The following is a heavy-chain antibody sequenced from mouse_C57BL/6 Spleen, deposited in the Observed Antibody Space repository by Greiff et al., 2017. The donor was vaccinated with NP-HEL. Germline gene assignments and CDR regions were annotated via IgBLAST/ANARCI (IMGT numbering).Heavy chain of an antibody. Sequence: VQRVESGPGLVAPSQSLSITCTVSGFSLTSYAISWVRQPPGKGLEWLGVIWTGGGTNYNSALKSRLSISKDNSKSQVFLKMNSLQTDDTARYYCARNFITTVVASSYWYFDVWGTGTTVTVSS. D-gene: IGHD1-1*01. CDR2: IWTGGGT. V-gene: IGHV2-9-1*01. CDR1: GFSLTSYA. J-gene: IGHJ1*03. CDR3: ARNFITTVVASSYWYFDV.